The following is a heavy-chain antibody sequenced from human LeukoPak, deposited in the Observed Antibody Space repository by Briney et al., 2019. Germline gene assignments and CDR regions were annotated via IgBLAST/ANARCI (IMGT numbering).Heavy chain of an antibody. Sequence: GGSLRLSCAASGITFSNYAMIWVRQAPGKGLEWLSYITSSSGTIFYADSVKGRFTISRDNSKNSLYLQMNSLRADDSALYYCATWSGAAAGRSDYWGQGTLVTVSS. CDR1: GITFSNYA. J-gene: IGHJ4*02. CDR3: ATWSGAAAGRSDY. CDR2: ITSSSGTI. D-gene: IGHD6-13*01. V-gene: IGHV3-48*04.